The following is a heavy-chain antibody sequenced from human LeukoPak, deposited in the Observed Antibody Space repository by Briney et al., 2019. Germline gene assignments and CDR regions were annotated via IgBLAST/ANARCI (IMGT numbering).Heavy chain of an antibody. V-gene: IGHV4-61*01. CDR1: GDSISSESYY. CDR3: ARVTGYMIEDYFDY. Sequence: PSETLSLTCTVSGDSISSESYYWSWIRQPPGKGLEWIGYIYYSGSTNYNPSLKSRVTISVATSKNQFSLKLSSVTAADTAVYYCARVTGYMIEDYFDYWGQGTLVTVSS. D-gene: IGHD3-22*01. CDR2: IYYSGST. J-gene: IGHJ4*02.